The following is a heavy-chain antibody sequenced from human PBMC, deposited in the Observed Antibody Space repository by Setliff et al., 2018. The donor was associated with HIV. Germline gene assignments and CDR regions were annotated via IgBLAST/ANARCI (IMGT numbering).Heavy chain of an antibody. CDR2: IYYSGST. J-gene: IGHJ4*02. Sequence: PSETLSLTCTVFGGSISGSNYYWGWIRQPPGKGLEWIGYIYYSGSTNYNPSLKSRVTISVDTSKNQFSLKLSSVTAADTAVYYCARDKPGEYYFDYWGQGTLVTVSS. CDR1: GGSISGSNYY. V-gene: IGHV4-61*01. CDR3: ARDKPGEYYFDY.